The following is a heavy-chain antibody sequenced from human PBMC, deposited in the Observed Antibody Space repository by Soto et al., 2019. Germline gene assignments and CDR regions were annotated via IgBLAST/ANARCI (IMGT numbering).Heavy chain of an antibody. CDR3: ARDGGFYYGMDV. D-gene: IGHD3-3*01. V-gene: IGHV4-59*01. J-gene: IGHJ6*02. CDR1: GGSIGSYY. CDR2: IYYSGST. Sequence: QVQLQESGPGLVKPSETLSLTCTVSGGSIGSYYWNWIRQPPGKGLEWIGYIYYSGSTNYNPSLKSRVTISVDTSKNQFSLKLSSVTAADTAVYYYARDGGFYYGMDVWGQGTTVTVSS.